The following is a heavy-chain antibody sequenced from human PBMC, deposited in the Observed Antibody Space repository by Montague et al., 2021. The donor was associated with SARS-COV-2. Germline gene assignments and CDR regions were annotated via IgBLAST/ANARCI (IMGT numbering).Heavy chain of an antibody. V-gene: IGHV4-59*01. J-gene: IGHJ4*02. CDR3: AWRTDILTGYYDY. CDR1: GGSISHYY. D-gene: IGHD3-9*01. CDR2: IYSSGGT. Sequence: SETLSLTCAVSGGSISHYYWSWIRQPPGKGLEWIGYIYSSGGTNYNPPLKSRVTLSLYAAKNHFSLRLSSVSAADTAVYYCAWRTDILTGYYDYWGQGTLVTVSS.